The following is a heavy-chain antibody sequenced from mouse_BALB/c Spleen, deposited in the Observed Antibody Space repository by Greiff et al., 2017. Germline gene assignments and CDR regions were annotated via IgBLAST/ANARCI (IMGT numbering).Heavy chain of an antibody. CDR1: GFTFSSYA. J-gene: IGHJ3*01. Sequence: EVQVVESGGGLVKPGGSLKLSCAASGFTFSSYAMSWVRQTPEKRLEWVASISSGGSTYYPDSVKGRFTISRDNARNILYLQMSSLRSEDTAMYYCARGRDDYDREFAYWGQGTLVTVSA. V-gene: IGHV5-6-5*01. CDR2: ISSGGST. D-gene: IGHD2-4*01. CDR3: ARGRDDYDREFAY.